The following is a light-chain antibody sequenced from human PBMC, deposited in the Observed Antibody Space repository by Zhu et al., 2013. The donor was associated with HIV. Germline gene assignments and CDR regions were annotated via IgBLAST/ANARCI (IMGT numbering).Light chain of an antibody. CDR3: QQYNDWPPWT. V-gene: IGKV3-15*01. Sequence: EIVMTQSPATLSVSPGERATVSCRASQSVSINLAWYQQKPGQAPRLLIYAASTRATGIPARFSGGGSGTEFTLTISSLQSEDFAVYYCQQYNDWPPWTFGQGTKVEIK. J-gene: IGKJ1*01. CDR1: QSVSIN. CDR2: AAS.